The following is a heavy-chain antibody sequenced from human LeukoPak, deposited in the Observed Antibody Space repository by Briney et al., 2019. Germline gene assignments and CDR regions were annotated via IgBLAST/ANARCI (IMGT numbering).Heavy chain of an antibody. Sequence: ASVKVSCKASGYTFTGYYMHWVRQAPGQGLEWMGWMNPNSGNTGYAQKFQGRVTMTRNTSISTAYMELSSLRSEDTAVYYCARGLFYDSSGYTNLNYWGQGTLVTVSS. V-gene: IGHV1-8*02. CDR1: GYTFTGYY. CDR2: MNPNSGNT. J-gene: IGHJ4*02. CDR3: ARGLFYDSSGYTNLNY. D-gene: IGHD3-22*01.